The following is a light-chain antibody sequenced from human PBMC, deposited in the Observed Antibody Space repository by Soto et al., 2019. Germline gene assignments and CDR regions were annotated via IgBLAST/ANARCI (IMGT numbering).Light chain of an antibody. Sequence: DIQMTQSPSTLSASVGDRVTITCRASQSISSWLAWSQQKPGKAPKLLIYDASALKIGVPSRFNVSGSGTEFSLISSSLQTDDFAPYFCQRYNSYSPMYTFGQGTQLEIK. CDR2: DAS. CDR3: QRYNSYSPMYT. V-gene: IGKV1-5*01. J-gene: IGKJ2*01. CDR1: QSISSW.